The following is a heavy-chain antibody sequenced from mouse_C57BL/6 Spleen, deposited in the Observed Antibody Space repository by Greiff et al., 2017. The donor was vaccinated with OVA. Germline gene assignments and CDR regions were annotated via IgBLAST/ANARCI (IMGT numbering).Heavy chain of an antibody. V-gene: IGHV5-17*01. CDR3: AELGRGY. CDR2: ISSGSSTI. CDR1: GFTFSDYG. D-gene: IGHD4-1*01. Sequence: EVQGVESGGGLVKPGGSLKLSCAASGFTFSDYGMHWVRQAPEKGLEWVAYISSGSSTIYYADTVKGRFTISRDNAKNTLFLQMASLRSEDTAMYYCAELGRGYWGQGTLVTVSA. J-gene: IGHJ3*01.